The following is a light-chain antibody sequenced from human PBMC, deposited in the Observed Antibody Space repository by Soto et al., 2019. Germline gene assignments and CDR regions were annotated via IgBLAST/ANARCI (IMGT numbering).Light chain of an antibody. J-gene: IGKJ5*01. CDR2: GAS. Sequence: EIVLTQSPGTLSLFPGERATLSCRASQSLTTRYLAWYQQKPGQAPRLLIYGASSKATGLPDRFSGGGSGTYFTLTISRLQPEDFTVYHCQQYGSSPTFGQGTRLEIK. CDR3: QQYGSSPT. V-gene: IGKV3-20*01. CDR1: QSLTTRY.